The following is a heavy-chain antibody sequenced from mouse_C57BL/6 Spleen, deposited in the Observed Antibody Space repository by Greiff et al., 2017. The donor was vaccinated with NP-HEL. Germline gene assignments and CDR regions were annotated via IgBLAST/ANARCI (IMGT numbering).Heavy chain of an antibody. CDR2: IDPSDSET. CDR3: ARDSAGPSAMDY. Sequence: VQLQQPGAELVRPGSSVKLSCKASGYTFTSYWMHWVKQRPIQGLEWIGNIDPSDSETHYNQKFKDKATLTVDKSSSTAYMQLSSLTSEDSAVYYCARDSAGPSAMDYWGQGTSDTVSS. V-gene: IGHV1-52*01. J-gene: IGHJ4*01. CDR1: GYTFTSYW. D-gene: IGHD3-2*02.